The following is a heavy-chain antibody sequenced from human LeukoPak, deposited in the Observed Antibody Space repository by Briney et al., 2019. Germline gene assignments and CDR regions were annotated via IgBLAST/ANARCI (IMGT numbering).Heavy chain of an antibody. Sequence: ASVKVSCKASGYSFTSHYMHWVRQAPGQGLEWLGLINPSGSSTLYAQKFQGRVTMTRDTSISTAYMELSRLRSDDTAVYYCARGDDIVVVVAPSYSLDVWGKGTTVTVSS. CDR1: GYSFTSHY. CDR3: ARGDDIVVVVAPSYSLDV. D-gene: IGHD2-15*01. V-gene: IGHV1-2*06. CDR2: INPSGSST. J-gene: IGHJ6*04.